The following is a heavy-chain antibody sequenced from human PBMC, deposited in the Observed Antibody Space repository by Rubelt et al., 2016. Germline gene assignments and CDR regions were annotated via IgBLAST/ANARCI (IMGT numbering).Heavy chain of an antibody. CDR3: ARHESSSSSGPTYGMDV. CDR1: GGSLSSSSLY. Sequence: QLQLQESGPGLVKPSETLSLTCTVSGGSLSSSSLYWGWIRPPPGKGQEWIGSIYYSGSTFYNTSLKSRVTISVDTSKNQFSRRLSLVTAADTAVYYCARHESSSSSGPTYGMDVWGQGTTVTVSS. J-gene: IGHJ6*02. V-gene: IGHV4-39*01. D-gene: IGHD6-6*01. CDR2: IYYSGST.